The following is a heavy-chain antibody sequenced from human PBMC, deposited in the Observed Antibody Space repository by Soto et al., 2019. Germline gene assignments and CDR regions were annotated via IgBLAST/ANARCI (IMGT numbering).Heavy chain of an antibody. CDR2: IYSAGST. V-gene: IGHV3-53*01. Sequence: EVQLVESGGDLIQPGGSLRLSCVASGFTVSSNFMSWVRQTPRKGLDWVSVIYSAGSTYYTDSVKGRFTISRDNSKNTLYLQMNSLRAEDTAVYYCVRDLGGSRDYWGQGTLVTVSS. CDR3: VRDLGGSRDY. J-gene: IGHJ4*02. D-gene: IGHD1-26*01. CDR1: GFTVSSNF.